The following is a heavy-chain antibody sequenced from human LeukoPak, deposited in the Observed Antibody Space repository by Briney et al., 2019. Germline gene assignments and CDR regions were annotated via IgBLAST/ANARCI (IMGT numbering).Heavy chain of an antibody. CDR2: ISSSSSCI. D-gene: IGHD3-22*01. CDR1: GFTFSSYS. J-gene: IGHJ4*02. V-gene: IGHV3-21*01. Sequence: PGGSLRLSCAASGFTFSSYSMNWVRQAPGKGLEWVSSISSSSSCIYYADSVKGRFTISRDNAKNSLYLQMNSLRAEDTAVYYCASDTDYDSSGYLDYWGQGTLVTVSS. CDR3: ASDTDYDSSGYLDY.